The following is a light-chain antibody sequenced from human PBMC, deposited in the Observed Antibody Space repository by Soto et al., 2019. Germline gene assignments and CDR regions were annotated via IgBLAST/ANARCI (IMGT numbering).Light chain of an antibody. CDR3: SSFTSSSTYVI. V-gene: IGLV2-14*01. J-gene: IGLJ2*01. CDR2: EVT. CDR1: SSDVGGYNY. Sequence: QSVLTQPRSVSGSPGQSVTISCTGTSSDVGGYNYVSWYQQHPGKAPKLLIYEVTNRPSGVSNRFSGSKSGNTASLTISGLQADDEADYYCSSFTSSSTYVIFGGGTKVTVL.